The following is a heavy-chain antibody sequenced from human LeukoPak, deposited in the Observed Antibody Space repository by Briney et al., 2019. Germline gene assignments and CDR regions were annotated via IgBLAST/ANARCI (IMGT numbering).Heavy chain of an antibody. CDR1: GFTFGDYA. V-gene: IGHV3-49*03. D-gene: IGHD3-3*01. Sequence: GRSLRLSCTASGFTFGDYAMSWFRQAPGKGLEWVGFIRSKAYGGTTEYAASVKGRFTISRDDSKSTAYLQMNSLKTEDTAVYYCTRFFDYDFWSGYYTGMWVDYWGQGTLVTVSS. CDR2: IRSKAYGGTT. CDR3: TRFFDYDFWSGYYTGMWVDY. J-gene: IGHJ4*02.